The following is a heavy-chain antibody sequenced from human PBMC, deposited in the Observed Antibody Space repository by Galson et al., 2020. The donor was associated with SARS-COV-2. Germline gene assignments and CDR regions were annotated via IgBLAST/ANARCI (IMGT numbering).Heavy chain of an antibody. D-gene: IGHD3-10*01. Sequence: SETLSLTCTVSGGSFSSHYWSWIRQSPGKGLEWIGYIYYGGNTNYNPSLKSRVTMSIDTPKNQFSLKLTSVTAADTAVYYCAREGPNGSGTYYKREYYYFYYMDVWGKGTTVTVSS. CDR3: AREGPNGSGTYYKREYYYFYYMDV. CDR2: IYYGGNT. J-gene: IGHJ6*03. CDR1: GGSFSSHY. V-gene: IGHV4-59*11.